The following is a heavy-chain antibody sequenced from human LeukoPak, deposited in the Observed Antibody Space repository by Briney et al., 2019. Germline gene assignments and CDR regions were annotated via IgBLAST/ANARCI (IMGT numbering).Heavy chain of an antibody. D-gene: IGHD2-8*01. Sequence: SETLSLTCTVSGGSIGSSSYYWGWIRQPPGKGLEWIGSIYYSGSTYYNPSLKSRVTISVDTSKNQFSLKLSSVTAADTAVYYCARSMDDYWGQGTLVTVSS. V-gene: IGHV4-39*01. CDR1: GGSIGSSSYY. CDR3: ARSMDDY. J-gene: IGHJ4*02. CDR2: IYYSGST.